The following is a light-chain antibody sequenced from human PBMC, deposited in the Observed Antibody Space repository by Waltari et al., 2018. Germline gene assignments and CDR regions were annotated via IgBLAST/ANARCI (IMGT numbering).Light chain of an antibody. CDR3: AAWDDTLSGVV. CDR2: SNN. J-gene: IGLJ2*01. CDR1: SSNIGSTH. Sequence: QSVLTQSPSASAAPGQRVTISCSGSSSNIGSTHVYWYQHVPGTAPKLLIYSNNQRPSGVPDRFSGSKSGTSASLAVSGLRSEDEADYYCAAWDDTLSGVVFGGGTKLTVL. V-gene: IGLV1-47*02.